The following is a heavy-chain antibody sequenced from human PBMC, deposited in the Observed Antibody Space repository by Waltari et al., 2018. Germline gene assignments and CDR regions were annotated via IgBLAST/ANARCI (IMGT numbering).Heavy chain of an antibody. Sequence: EVRLVQSGAEVKKPGESLTISCQASGSTFSHYWISWVRHLPGKGLEWMGKIDPADSETNYSPSFQGHVIISADKSSSTASLHWSSLKASDSATYYCARENYYDSSGFSVSWGQGTLVTVSS. CDR3: ARENYYDSSGFSVS. CDR1: GSTFSHYW. CDR2: IDPADSET. D-gene: IGHD3-22*01. V-gene: IGHV5-10-1*03. J-gene: IGHJ5*02.